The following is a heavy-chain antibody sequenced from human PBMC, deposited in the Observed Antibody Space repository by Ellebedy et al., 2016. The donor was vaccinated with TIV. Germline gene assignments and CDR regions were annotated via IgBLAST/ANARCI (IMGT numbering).Heavy chain of an antibody. Sequence: GESLKISXAASGFTFSSYAMSWVRQAPGKGLEWVSAISGSGGSTYYADSVKGRFTISRDNSKNTLYLQMNSLRAEDTAVYYCARVLVVRGVIRGDQDYGMDVWGQGTTVTVSS. CDR2: ISGSGGST. CDR1: GFTFSSYA. CDR3: ARVLVVRGVIRGDQDYGMDV. D-gene: IGHD3-10*01. J-gene: IGHJ6*02. V-gene: IGHV3-23*01.